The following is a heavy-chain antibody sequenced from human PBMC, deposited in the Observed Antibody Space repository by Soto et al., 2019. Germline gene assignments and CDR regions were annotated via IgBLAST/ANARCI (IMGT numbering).Heavy chain of an antibody. V-gene: IGHV4-34*01. CDR3: ARATGMAPFDY. CDR1: GGSFSGYY. CDR2: INHSGST. Sequence: SETLSLTCTVSGGSFSGYYWSWIRQPPGKGLEWIGEINHSGSTNYNPSLKSRVTISVDKSKNQFSLKLNSVTAADTAVYYCARATGMAPFDYWGQGTLVTVSS. D-gene: IGHD5-18*01. J-gene: IGHJ4*02.